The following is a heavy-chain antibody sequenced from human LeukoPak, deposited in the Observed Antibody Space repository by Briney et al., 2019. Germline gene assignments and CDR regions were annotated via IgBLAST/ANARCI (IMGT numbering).Heavy chain of an antibody. D-gene: IGHD3-22*01. J-gene: IGHJ6*02. CDR3: AREYPYYDSNSYGMDV. CDR1: GFTFSSYS. Sequence: GGSLRLSCAASGFTFSSYSMNWVRQAPGKGLEWVSSISSSSSYIYYADSVKGRFTISRDNAKNSLYLKMNSLRAEDTAVYYCAREYPYYDSNSYGMDVWGQGTTVTVSS. V-gene: IGHV3-21*01. CDR2: ISSSSSYI.